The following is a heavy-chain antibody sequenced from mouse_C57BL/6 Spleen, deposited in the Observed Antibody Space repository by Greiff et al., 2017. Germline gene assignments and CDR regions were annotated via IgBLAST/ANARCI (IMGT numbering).Heavy chain of an antibody. D-gene: IGHD1-1*01. V-gene: IGHV14-1*01. Sequence: VQLQQSGAELVRPGVSVKLSCTASGFNINDYYMHWVKQRPEQGLEWIGRIDPEDGDTEYAPKFQGKATMTADKSSNTAYLQLSSLTSEDTAVCYRTMSTTVVADFDVWGTGTTVTVSS. CDR1: GFNINDYY. CDR2: IDPEDGDT. CDR3: TMSTTVVADFDV. J-gene: IGHJ1*03.